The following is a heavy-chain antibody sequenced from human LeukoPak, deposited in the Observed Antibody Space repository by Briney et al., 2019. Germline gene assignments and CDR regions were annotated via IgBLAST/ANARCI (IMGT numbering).Heavy chain of an antibody. J-gene: IGHJ4*02. CDR3: ARDPIWFGEANFDY. D-gene: IGHD3-10*01. CDR2: INPNSGGT. Sequence: GASVKVSCKASGYTFACYYMHWVRQAPGQGLEWMGWINPNSGGTNYAQKFQGRVTMTRDTSISTAYMELSRLRSDDTAVYYCARDPIWFGEANFDYWGQGTLVTVSS. CDR1: GYTFACYY. V-gene: IGHV1-2*02.